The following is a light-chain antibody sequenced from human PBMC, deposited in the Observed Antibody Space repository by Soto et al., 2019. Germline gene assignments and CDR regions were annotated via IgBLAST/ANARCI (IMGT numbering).Light chain of an antibody. CDR1: ASDIGGYTF. CDR2: DVN. CDR3: SAHGGTNPYV. V-gene: IGLV2-8*01. J-gene: IGLJ1*01. Sequence: QSALTQPPSASGSPGQSVAISCTATASDIGGYTFVSWYQQHPGKAPKLLIYDVNKRPSGVPDRFSGSKSGNTASLTVSGLQAEDEADYCCSAHGGTNPYVFGTGTKLTVL.